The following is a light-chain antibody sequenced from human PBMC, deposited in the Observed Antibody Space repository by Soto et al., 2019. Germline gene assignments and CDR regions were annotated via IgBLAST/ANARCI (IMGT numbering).Light chain of an antibody. V-gene: IGKV3-20*01. Sequence: PGERATLSCRASRSVTNNYLAWHQQKPDQTPRLLIYGASSRATGIPDRFSGSGSGTDFTLTISRLEPEDFAVYYCQQHGSSPITFGQGTRLEIK. J-gene: IGKJ5*01. CDR3: QQHGSSPIT. CDR2: GAS. CDR1: RSVTNNY.